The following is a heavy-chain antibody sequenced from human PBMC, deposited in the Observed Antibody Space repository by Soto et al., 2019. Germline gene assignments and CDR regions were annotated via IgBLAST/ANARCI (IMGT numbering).Heavy chain of an antibody. J-gene: IGHJ4*02. CDR3: ARNVFGSATTSFDY. Sequence: SETMSLTCTVSGGSISNSPDYWGWIHQPPGKGLEWIGSIYYTGRTYYSPSLKSRVTISVDSSKNQFSLKLSSVTAADTAVYYCARNVFGSATTSFDYWGQGTLVTVSS. V-gene: IGHV4-39*01. CDR2: IYYTGRT. D-gene: IGHD6-19*01. CDR1: GGSISNSPDY.